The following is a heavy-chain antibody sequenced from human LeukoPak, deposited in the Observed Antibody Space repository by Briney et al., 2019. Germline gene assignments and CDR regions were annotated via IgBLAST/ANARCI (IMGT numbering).Heavy chain of an antibody. CDR2: IIPIFGTA. CDR3: ASRLYCSNTRCRNFPFAY. J-gene: IGHJ4*02. V-gene: IGHV1-69*01. Sequence: SVHVSSQASGTTFSRYEIRWVRHPPVQGLECMEGIIPIFGTANYAQKFQDRVTITADESRSTAYMELSSLRSEDTAIYYCASRLYCSNTRCRNFPFAYWGQGTLVTVSS. D-gene: IGHD2-2*01. CDR1: GTTFSRYE.